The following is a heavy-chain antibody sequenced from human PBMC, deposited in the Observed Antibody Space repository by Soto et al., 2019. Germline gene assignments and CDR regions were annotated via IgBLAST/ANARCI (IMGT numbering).Heavy chain of an antibody. CDR3: ARVGYGSLIDY. V-gene: IGHV4-59*01. D-gene: IGHD3-10*01. CDR1: GGSISSYH. Sequence: PSETLSLTCTVSGGSISSYHWSWIRQAPGKGLEWIGNIYSSGSTNYNPSLKSRVTILVDTSKEQFSLRLSSVTAADTAVYYCARVGYGSLIDYWGQGTLVTVSS. CDR2: IYSSGST. J-gene: IGHJ4*02.